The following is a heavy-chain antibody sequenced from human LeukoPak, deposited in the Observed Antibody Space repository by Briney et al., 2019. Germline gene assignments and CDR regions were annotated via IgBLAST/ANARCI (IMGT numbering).Heavy chain of an antibody. J-gene: IGHJ4*02. D-gene: IGHD1-26*01. CDR1: GGSISSYY. CDR3: ARYSGSLDY. CDR2: IYTSGST. V-gene: IGHV4-4*09. Sequence: SETLSLTCTVSGGSISSYYWSWIRQPPGKGLEWIGYIYTSGSTNYNPSLKSRVTISVDTSKNQFSLKLSSVTAADTAVYYCARYSGSLDYWGQGTLVTVSS.